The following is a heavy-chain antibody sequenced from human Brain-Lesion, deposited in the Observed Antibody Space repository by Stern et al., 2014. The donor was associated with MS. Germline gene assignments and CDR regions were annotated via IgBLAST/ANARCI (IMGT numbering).Heavy chain of an antibody. D-gene: IGHD2-15*01. CDR3: AGEEDIRYCSGGSCTGNWFDP. Sequence: QLVESGPGLVKPSETLSLTCTVAGGSVSSTSYAWAWIRQPPGKGLEWIGTIYYSGNTYYSPSLKSRLPISLDPSKNHSSLQLRSVTAADTAVYYCAGEEDIRYCSGGSCTGNWFDPWGQGTLVTVSS. J-gene: IGHJ5*02. V-gene: IGHV4-39*02. CDR2: IYYSGNT. CDR1: GGSVSSTSYA.